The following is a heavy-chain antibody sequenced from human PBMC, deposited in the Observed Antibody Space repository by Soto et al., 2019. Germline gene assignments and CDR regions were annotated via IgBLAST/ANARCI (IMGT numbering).Heavy chain of an antibody. CDR2: IFSSGNT. V-gene: IGHV4-59*01. D-gene: IGHD3-10*01. Sequence: ETLSLTCTVSGASISPYYWTWIRQPPGKGLEWIGYIFSSGNTNYNPSLKSRVTISVDTSKYQLSLKLSSVTAADTAVYYCAREDCSGSASYSGMDVWGQGTMVTVSS. CDR3: AREDCSGSASYSGMDV. CDR1: GASISPYY. J-gene: IGHJ6*02.